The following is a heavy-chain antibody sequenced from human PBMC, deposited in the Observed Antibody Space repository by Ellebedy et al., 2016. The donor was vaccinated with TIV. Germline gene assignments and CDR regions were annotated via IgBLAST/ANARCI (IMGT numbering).Heavy chain of an antibody. CDR3: SRGWSTPDS. CDR2: ISSSGSST. CDR1: GFPFSDYY. J-gene: IGHJ4*02. Sequence: PGGSLRLSCAASGFPFSDYYMSRIRQTPGKGLEWVSYISSSGSSTYYADSVKGRFTISRDNAQDTLFLQMNSLRAEEKAVYFCSRGWSTPDSWGQGTLVTVSS. V-gene: IGHV3-11*04. D-gene: IGHD2-15*01.